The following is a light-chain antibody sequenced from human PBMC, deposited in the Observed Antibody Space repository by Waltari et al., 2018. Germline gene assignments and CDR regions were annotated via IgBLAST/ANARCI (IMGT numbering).Light chain of an antibody. CDR2: RSY. Sequence: QSVLTQSPSASGSPGQRVTISCSVSSSNIGANYVDWYQQFPGTAPRLLIYRSYQRPSGVPDRFSGSKSGTSASLAISGLRSEDEADYYCATWDDSLNAWVFGGGTRLTAL. V-gene: IGLV1-47*01. CDR1: SSNIGANY. CDR3: ATWDDSLNAWV. J-gene: IGLJ3*02.